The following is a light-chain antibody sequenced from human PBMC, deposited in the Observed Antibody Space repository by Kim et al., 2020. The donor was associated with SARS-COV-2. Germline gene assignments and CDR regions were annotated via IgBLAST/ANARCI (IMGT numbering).Light chain of an antibody. J-gene: IGKJ4*01. V-gene: IGKV1-13*02. CDR1: QDIRTN. CDR2: DAS. Sequence: GDRVTITCRASQDIRTNLGWYQQRPGKPPKFLIYDASRFMSGVPSTFSGSGSGTVFTLTISSLEPEDFATYYCQQFHTYPLTFGGGTKVDIK. CDR3: QQFHTYPLT.